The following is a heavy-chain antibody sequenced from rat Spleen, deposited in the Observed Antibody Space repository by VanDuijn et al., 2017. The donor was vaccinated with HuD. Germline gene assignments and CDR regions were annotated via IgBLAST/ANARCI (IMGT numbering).Heavy chain of an antibody. CDR1: EFTFSNYD. D-gene: IGHD1-4*01. Sequence: EVQLVESGGGLVQPGRSMKLSCAASEFTFSNYDMAWVRQAPTKGLEWVTSISYDGSGTYYGDSVKGRFTISRDNAKSTLYLQMNSLRSEDTATYYCARLSGLDYVMDAWGQGASVTVSS. J-gene: IGHJ4*01. V-gene: IGHV5-22*01. CDR3: ARLSGLDYVMDA. CDR2: ISYDGSGT.